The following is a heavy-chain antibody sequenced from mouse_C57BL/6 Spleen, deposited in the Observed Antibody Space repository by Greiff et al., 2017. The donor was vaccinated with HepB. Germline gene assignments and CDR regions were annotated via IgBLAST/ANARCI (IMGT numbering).Heavy chain of an antibody. CDR1: GYTFTDYE. CDR3: TRWDSSGYDPFAY. V-gene: IGHV1-15*01. Sequence: VHLVESGAELVRPGASVTLSCKASGYTFTDYEMHWVKQTPVHGLEWIGAIDPETGGTAYNQKFKGKAILTADKSSSTAYMELRSLTSEDSAVYYCTRWDSSGYDPFAYWGQGTLVTVSA. CDR2: IDPETGGT. J-gene: IGHJ3*01. D-gene: IGHD3-2*02.